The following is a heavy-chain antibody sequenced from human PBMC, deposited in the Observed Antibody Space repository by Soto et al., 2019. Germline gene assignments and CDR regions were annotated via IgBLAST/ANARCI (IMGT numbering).Heavy chain of an antibody. Sequence: ASVKVSCKASGYTFTSYGISWLRQAPGQGLEWVGWISAYNGNTNYAQKLQGRVTMTTDTSTSTAYMELRSLRSDDTAVYYCAREARGSGSSPPDYWGQGTLVTVSS. V-gene: IGHV1-18*01. D-gene: IGHD6-19*01. J-gene: IGHJ4*02. CDR2: ISAYNGNT. CDR3: AREARGSGSSPPDY. CDR1: GYTFTSYG.